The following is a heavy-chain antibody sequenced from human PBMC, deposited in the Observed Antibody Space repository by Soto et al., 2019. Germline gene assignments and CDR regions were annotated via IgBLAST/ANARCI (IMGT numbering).Heavy chain of an antibody. CDR2: ISGRGVDT. Sequence: VGSLRLSCAASGFSFSSLAMSWVRQAPGKGLEWVSSISGRGVDTLYADSVKGRFTISRDNSRNTLYLQVNSLRAEDTAVYYCAKHQTDVTLFDYWGQGTLVTVSS. CDR3: AKHQTDVTLFDY. CDR1: GFSFSSLA. J-gene: IGHJ4*02. D-gene: IGHD2-21*02. V-gene: IGHV3-23*01.